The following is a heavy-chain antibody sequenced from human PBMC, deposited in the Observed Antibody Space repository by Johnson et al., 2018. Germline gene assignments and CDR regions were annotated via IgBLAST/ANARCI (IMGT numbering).Heavy chain of an antibody. CDR3: ARPLRFLARDYYYMDV. J-gene: IGHJ6*03. D-gene: IGHD3-3*01. CDR2: ISSYGGST. V-gene: IGHV3-64*01. Sequence: LVQSGGGLVQPGXSLRXSCXGSGFIFSNHAMYWVRQAPGEGLEFVSGISSYGGSTYYANSVKGSFTIFRDNSKNTLYLQMGSLRTEDMAVYYWARPLRFLARDYYYMDVWGKGTTVTVSS. CDR1: GFIFSNHA.